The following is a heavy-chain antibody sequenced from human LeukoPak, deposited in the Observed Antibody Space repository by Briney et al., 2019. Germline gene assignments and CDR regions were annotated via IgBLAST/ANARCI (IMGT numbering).Heavy chain of an antibody. J-gene: IGHJ6*02. Sequence: SETLSLTCTVSGGSISSYYWSWIRQPPGKGLEWIGYIYYSGSTNYNPSLKSRVTISVDTSKNQFSLKLSSVTAADTAVFYCARDRYPRGMDVWGQGTTVTVSS. CDR1: GGSISSYY. V-gene: IGHV4-59*01. CDR3: ARDRYPRGMDV. D-gene: IGHD2-2*02. CDR2: IYYSGST.